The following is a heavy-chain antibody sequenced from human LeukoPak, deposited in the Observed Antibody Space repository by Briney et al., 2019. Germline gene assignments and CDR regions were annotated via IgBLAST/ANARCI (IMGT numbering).Heavy chain of an antibody. CDR1: GFTFSVCG. J-gene: IGHJ4*02. V-gene: IGHV3-15*01. D-gene: IGHD5-18*01. CDR2: IKSKTDGGTT. CDR3: TTDVDTAMVSYPFDY. Sequence: PGGSLRLSCAVSGFTFSVCGMNWVRQAPGKGLEWVGRIKSKTDGGTTDYAAPVKGRFTISRDDSKNTLYLQMNSLKTEDTAVYYCTTDVDTAMVSYPFDYWGQGTLVTVSS.